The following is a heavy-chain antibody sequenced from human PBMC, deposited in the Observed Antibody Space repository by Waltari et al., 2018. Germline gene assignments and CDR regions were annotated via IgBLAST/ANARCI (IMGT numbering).Heavy chain of an antibody. V-gene: IGHV4-59*01. CDR1: GGSISSYY. Sequence: QVQLQESGPGLVKPSETLSLTCTVSGGSISSYYWSWIRQPPGKGLEWIGYIYYSGSTNYNPSLKSRVTISVDTSKNQFSLKLSSVTAADTAVYYCARGGYCSGGSCYEVLYYFDYWGQGTLVTVSS. D-gene: IGHD2-15*01. CDR3: ARGGYCSGGSCYEVLYYFDY. CDR2: IYYSGST. J-gene: IGHJ4*02.